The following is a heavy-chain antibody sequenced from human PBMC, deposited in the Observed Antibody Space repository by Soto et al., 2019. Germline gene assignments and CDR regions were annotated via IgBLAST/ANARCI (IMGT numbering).Heavy chain of an antibody. D-gene: IGHD2-2*01. J-gene: IGHJ4*02. CDR3: VRDERATSISANCYYFDY. V-gene: IGHV1-18*04. CDR2: TSADNGDT. CDR1: GYTFARYG. Sequence: ASVKVSCKASGYTFARYGFSWVRQAPGQGLEWMAWTSADNGDTNYAQKLQGRVTLTTDTSTGTAYMELRSLRSDDTAVYYCVRDERATSISANCYYFDYWGQGTLVTVSS.